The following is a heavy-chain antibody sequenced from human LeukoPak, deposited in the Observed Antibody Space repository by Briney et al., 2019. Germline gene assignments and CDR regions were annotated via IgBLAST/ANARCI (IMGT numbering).Heavy chain of an antibody. CDR1: GGTFSSYA. V-gene: IGHV1-69*06. Sequence: GASVTVSCKASGGTFSSYAISWVRQAPGQGLEWMGGIIPIFGTANYAQKFQGRVTITADKSTSTAYMELSSLRSEDTAVYYCASFRSEGNSIDYWGQGTLVTVSS. CDR2: IIPIFGTA. J-gene: IGHJ4*02. D-gene: IGHD1-7*01. CDR3: ASFRSEGNSIDY.